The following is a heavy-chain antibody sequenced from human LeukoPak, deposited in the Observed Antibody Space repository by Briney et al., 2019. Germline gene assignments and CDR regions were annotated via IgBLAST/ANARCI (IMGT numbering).Heavy chain of an antibody. J-gene: IGHJ4*02. CDR1: GGSINSGHYY. D-gene: IGHD2-2*01. CDR3: ARDGFWDCGSNACYASH. CDR2: IYSSGST. Sequence: PSQTLSLTCTVSGGSINSGHYYWSWIRQPAGKGLEWIGRIYSSGSTNYNPSLKSRVTISVDTSKNQFSLKLSSVTAADTAVYYCARDGFWDCGSNACYASHWGQGALVTVSS. V-gene: IGHV4-61*02.